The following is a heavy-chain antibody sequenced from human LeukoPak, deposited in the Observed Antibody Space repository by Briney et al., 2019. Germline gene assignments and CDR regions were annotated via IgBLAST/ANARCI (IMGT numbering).Heavy chain of an antibody. V-gene: IGHV3-30*02. CDR2: IRYDGSNK. D-gene: IGHD6-13*01. CDR3: AKESSSWYYSYYMDV. Sequence: GRSLRLSCAASGFTFSSYGMHWVRQAPGKGLEWVAFIRYDGSNKYYADSVKGRFTISRDNSKNTLYLQMNSLRAEDTAVYYCAKESSSWYYSYYMDVWGKGTTVTVSS. J-gene: IGHJ6*03. CDR1: GFTFSSYG.